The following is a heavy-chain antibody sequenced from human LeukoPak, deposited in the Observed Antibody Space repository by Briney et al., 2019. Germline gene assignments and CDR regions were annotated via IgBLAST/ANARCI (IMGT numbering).Heavy chain of an antibody. Sequence: GGSLRLSCAASGFTFSSYSMNWVRQAPGKGLDWVSSVSSSSSYIYYADSVKGRFTISRDNAKNSLYLQMNSLRAEDTAVYYCARPTSTDAFDIWGQGTMVTVSS. CDR2: VSSSSSYI. J-gene: IGHJ3*02. CDR3: ARPTSTDAFDI. CDR1: GFTFSSYS. V-gene: IGHV3-21*01.